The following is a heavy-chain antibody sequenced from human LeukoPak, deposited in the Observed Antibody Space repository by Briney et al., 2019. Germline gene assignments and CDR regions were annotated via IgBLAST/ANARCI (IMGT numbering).Heavy chain of an antibody. D-gene: IGHD3-22*01. CDR1: GGPIISHY. V-gene: IGHV4-59*11. CDR2: IYYSGST. CDR3: ARRLNYYDSYGFDY. J-gene: IGHJ4*02. Sequence: SETLSLTCTVSGGPIISHYWSWIRQSPGKGLEWIGHIYYSGSTYFNPSLRGRVTMSIDTSKSLYSLNLSSVTAADTAVYYCARRLNYYDSYGFDYWGQGILVTASS.